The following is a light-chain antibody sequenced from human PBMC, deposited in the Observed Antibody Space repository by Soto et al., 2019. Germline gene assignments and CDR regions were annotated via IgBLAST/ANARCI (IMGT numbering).Light chain of an antibody. V-gene: IGLV2-14*01. J-gene: IGLJ2*01. CDR1: SSDVGGYDY. CDR2: EVS. Sequence: SALTQPASVSGSPGQSITISCTGSSSDVGGYDYVSWYQQHPGKAPKLMIYEVSNRPSGVSNRFSGSKSGNTASLTISGLQAEDEADYYCSSYTSITSLGGVFGGGTKLTVL. CDR3: SSYTSITSLGGV.